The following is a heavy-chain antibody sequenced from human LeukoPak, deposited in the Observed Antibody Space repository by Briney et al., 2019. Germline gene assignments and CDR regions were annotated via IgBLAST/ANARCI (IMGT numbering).Heavy chain of an antibody. D-gene: IGHD1-26*01. CDR3: AKGYSGSYYRFDY. CDR1: GFSFGNYA. CDR2: ISGSGGST. J-gene: IGHJ4*02. Sequence: GGSLRLSCATSGFSFGNYAMNWVRQAPGKGLEWVSAISGSGGSTYYADSVKGRFTISRDNSKNTLYLQMNSLRAEDTAVYYCAKGYSGSYYRFDYWGQGTLVTVSS. V-gene: IGHV3-23*01.